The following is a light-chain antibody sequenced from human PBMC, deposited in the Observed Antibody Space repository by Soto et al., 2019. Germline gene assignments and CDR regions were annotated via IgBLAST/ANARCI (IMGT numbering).Light chain of an antibody. V-gene: IGLV3-21*02. CDR3: QVWDSGSDYV. CDR2: DDT. J-gene: IGLJ1*01. Sequence: ALAQPPSGSVAPGPTARMTCGGNNIGGKSVHWYQQRPGQAPALVVYDDTDRPSGIPERFSGSNSGNTATLTISRVEAGDEADYYCQVWDSGSDYVFRTGTKVTVL. CDR1: NIGGKS.